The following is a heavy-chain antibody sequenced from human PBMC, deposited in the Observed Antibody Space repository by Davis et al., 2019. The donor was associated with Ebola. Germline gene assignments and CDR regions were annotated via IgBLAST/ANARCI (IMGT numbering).Heavy chain of an antibody. CDR1: GGSFSGYY. J-gene: IGHJ4*02. Sequence: SETLSLTCAVNGGSFSGYYWGWIRQPPGKGLEWIGSIYYRGTTYYTPSLKSRVTISVDTSKNQFSLKLSSVSAADTAVYYCARRRLSFEAIDYWGQGTLVTVSS. V-gene: IGHV4-39*01. CDR2: IYYRGTT. CDR3: ARRRLSFEAIDY. D-gene: IGHD1-26*01.